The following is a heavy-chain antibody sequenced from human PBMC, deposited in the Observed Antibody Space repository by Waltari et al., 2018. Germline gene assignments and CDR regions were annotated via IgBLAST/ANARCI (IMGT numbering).Heavy chain of an antibody. CDR1: GFTFSSYA. D-gene: IGHD1-26*01. Sequence: EVQLVESGGGLVQPGGSLRLSCAASGFTFSSYAMSWVRQAPGKGLEWVAAIRGRGGCTYYADSVKGRFTISRDNSKNTLYLKMNSLRAEDTAVYYCAKGGGGGSYFAPFDYWGQGTLVTVSS. J-gene: IGHJ4*02. CDR3: AKGGGGGSYFAPFDY. V-gene: IGHV3-23*04. CDR2: IRGRGGCT.